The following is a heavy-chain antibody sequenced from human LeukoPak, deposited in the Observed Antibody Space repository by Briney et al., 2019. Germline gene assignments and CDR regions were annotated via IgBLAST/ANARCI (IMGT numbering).Heavy chain of an antibody. J-gene: IGHJ4*02. CDR1: GFTFSSYA. CDR3: AKAPYITIFVLNFDR. Sequence: TGGSLRLSCVASGFTFSSYAMSWVRQAPGKGLEWVSAISGSGGSTHYADSVKGRFTISRDNSKNTLYLQMNSLRAEDTAVYYCAKAPYITIFVLNFDRWGQGTLVTVSS. D-gene: IGHD3-3*01. V-gene: IGHV3-23*01. CDR2: ISGSGGST.